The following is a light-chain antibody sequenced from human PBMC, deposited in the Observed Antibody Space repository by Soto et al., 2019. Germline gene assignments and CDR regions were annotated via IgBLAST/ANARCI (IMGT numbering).Light chain of an antibody. CDR1: QSISSW. V-gene: IGKV1-5*03. CDR2: KAS. CDR3: QQYNSYSPYT. Sequence: DIQMTQSPSTLSASVGDRVTITCRASQSISSWLAWYQQKPGKAPKLLIYKASSLESGVPSRFSGSGAGTEFTIPISSLQPDDFATYYCQQYNSYSPYTFGQGTKLEIK. J-gene: IGKJ2*01.